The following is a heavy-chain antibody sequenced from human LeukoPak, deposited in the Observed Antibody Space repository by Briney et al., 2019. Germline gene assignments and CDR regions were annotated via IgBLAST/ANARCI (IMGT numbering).Heavy chain of an antibody. CDR3: ARGEVVRWVNWNYYIPSNWFDP. V-gene: IGHV4-34*01. CDR1: GGSFSGYY. CDR2: INHSGST. D-gene: IGHD1-7*01. Sequence: PSETLSLTRAVYGGSFSGYYWSWIRQPPGKGLEWIGEINHSGSTNYNPSLKSRVTISVDTSKNQFSLKLSSVTAADTAVYYCARGEVVRWVNWNYYIPSNWFDPWGQGTLVTVSS. J-gene: IGHJ5*02.